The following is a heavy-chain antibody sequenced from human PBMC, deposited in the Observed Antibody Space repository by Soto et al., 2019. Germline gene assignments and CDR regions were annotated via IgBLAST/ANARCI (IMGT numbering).Heavy chain of an antibody. V-gene: IGHV3-23*01. CDR1: VFTFTTYG. CDR3: AKDPGYNMNYFDP. CDR2: ISGGSDNT. D-gene: IGHD1-7*01. Sequence: GSLRVAGAASVFTFTTYGMTWVRQGPGKGLEWVSGISGGSDNTYYADFVKGRFTISRDKSKNTLYLQMNSLRVEDTAVYYCAKDPGYNMNYFDPWGQGTLVTVSS. J-gene: IGHJ5*02.